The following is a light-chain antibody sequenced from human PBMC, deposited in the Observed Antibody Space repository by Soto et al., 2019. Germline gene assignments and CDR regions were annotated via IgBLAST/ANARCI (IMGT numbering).Light chain of an antibody. V-gene: IGKV3-20*01. CDR3: QQYGSSPLMFT. CDR1: QSVDRSY. Sequence: EGVLTQSPGTLSLSPGERATLSCRASQSVDRSYLAWYQQRPGQAPRLLIYGASSRATGIPDRFSGSGSGTDFTLTISRLEPEDFAVYFCQQYGSSPLMFTFGQGTKLEIK. CDR2: GAS. J-gene: IGKJ2*01.